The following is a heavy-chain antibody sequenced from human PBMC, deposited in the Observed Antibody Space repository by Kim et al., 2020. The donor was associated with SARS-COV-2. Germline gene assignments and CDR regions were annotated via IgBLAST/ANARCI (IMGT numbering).Heavy chain of an antibody. CDR2: ISYDGSNQ. Sequence: GGSLRLSCAASGFSLSTYAMHWVRQAPGKGLEWVAVISYDGSNQFYADSVRGRFTISRDTSKNTLFLQMNSLRPEDTAVYYCARDQYSTSSPRNAPGDCWGQGNLVTVSS. D-gene: IGHD6-6*01. V-gene: IGHV3-30-3*01. CDR1: GFSLSTYA. J-gene: IGHJ4*02. CDR3: ARDQYSTSSPRNAPGDC.